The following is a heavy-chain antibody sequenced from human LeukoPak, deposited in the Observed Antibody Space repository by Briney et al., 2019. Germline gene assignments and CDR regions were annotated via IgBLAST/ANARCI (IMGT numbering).Heavy chain of an antibody. J-gene: IGHJ2*01. V-gene: IGHV4-59*08. CDR3: AGAVGVGRGTYFDL. CDR1: GXSISSYY. D-gene: IGHD1-1*01. Sequence: SETLSLTFTVSGXSISSYYWSWIRQPPGKGLEWIGYISYIGSTNYNPSLKSRVTISVDTSKNQFSLKLSSVTAADTAVYYCAGAVGVGRGTYFDLWGRGTLVTVSS. CDR2: ISYIGST.